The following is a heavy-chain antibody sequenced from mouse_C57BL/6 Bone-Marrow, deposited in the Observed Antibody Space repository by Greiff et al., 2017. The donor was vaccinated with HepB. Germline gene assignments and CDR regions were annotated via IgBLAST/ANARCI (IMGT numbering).Heavy chain of an antibody. CDR3: AGDGVTAPMDY. CDR2: INPGGGGT. CDR1: GYAFTNYL. J-gene: IGHJ4*01. D-gene: IGHD2-2*01. Sequence: VQLQQSGAELVRPGTSVKVSCKASGYAFTNYLIEWVKQRPGQGLEWIGVINPGGGGTNYNEKFKGKATLTADKSSSTAYMQLSSLTSEDSAVYFCAGDGVTAPMDYWGQGTSVTVSS. V-gene: IGHV1-54*01.